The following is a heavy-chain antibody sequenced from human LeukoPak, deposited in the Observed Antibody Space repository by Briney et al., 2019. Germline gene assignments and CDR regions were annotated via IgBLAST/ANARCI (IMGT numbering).Heavy chain of an antibody. CDR3: AIGGYSGYDAKNFDY. CDR2: IYLNGGGT. V-gene: IGHV3-20*04. Sequence: GRTLRLSCAASGFTSDDDGMSWVRQAPGKGLGWVSGIYLNGGGTGYADSVKGRFTISRDNAKNSLYLQMNSLRAEDTALYYCAIGGYSGYDAKNFDYWGQGTLVTVSS. D-gene: IGHD5-12*01. J-gene: IGHJ4*02. CDR1: GFTSDDDG.